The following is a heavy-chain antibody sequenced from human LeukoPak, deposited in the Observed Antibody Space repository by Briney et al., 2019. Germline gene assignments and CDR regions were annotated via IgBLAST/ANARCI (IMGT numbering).Heavy chain of an antibody. J-gene: IGHJ4*02. CDR2: IRYDGSNK. Sequence: GGSLRLSCAASGFTFSSYGMHWVRQAPGKGLEWVAFIRYDGSNKYYADSVKGRFTISRDNSKNTLYLQMNSLRAEDTAVYYCAKDSYYYDSSGYWDYFDYWGQGTLVTVSS. D-gene: IGHD3-22*01. CDR3: AKDSYYYDSSGYWDYFDY. CDR1: GFTFSSYG. V-gene: IGHV3-30*02.